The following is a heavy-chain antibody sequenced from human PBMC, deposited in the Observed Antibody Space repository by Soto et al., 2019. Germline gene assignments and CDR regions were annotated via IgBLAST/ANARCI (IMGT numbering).Heavy chain of an antibody. V-gene: IGHV4-31*03. D-gene: IGHD3-10*01. CDR3: ARDSRITMLRGVSSFDY. CDR1: GGSISSCGYY. CDR2: IYYSGST. J-gene: IGHJ4*02. Sequence: SETLSLTCTVSGGSISSCGYYWSWIRQHPGKGLEWIGYIYYSGSTYYNPSLKSRDTISVDTSKNQFSLKLSCVTAADTAVYYCARDSRITMLRGVSSFDYWGQGTLVTVSS.